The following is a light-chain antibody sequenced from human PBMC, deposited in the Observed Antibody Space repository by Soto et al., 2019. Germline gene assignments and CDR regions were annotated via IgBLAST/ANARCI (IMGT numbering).Light chain of an antibody. CDR1: QSVSSSY. V-gene: IGKV3-15*01. CDR2: GAS. Sequence: EIVLTQSPGTLSLSPGERATLSCRASQSVSSSYLAWYQHKPGQAPRLLIYGASTRATGIPARFSGSGSGTEFTLTIRSLQSEDLAVYYCQQYKNWLTWTFGQGTTGDIK. CDR3: QQYKNWLTWT. J-gene: IGKJ1*01.